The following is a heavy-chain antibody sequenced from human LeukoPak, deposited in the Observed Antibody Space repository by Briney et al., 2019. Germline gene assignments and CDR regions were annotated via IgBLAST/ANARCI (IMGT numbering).Heavy chain of an antibody. CDR1: GYSISSGYY. V-gene: IGHV4-38-2*02. CDR2: IYHSGST. CDR3: ARGGMTTVADFDY. D-gene: IGHD4-17*01. Sequence: SETLSLTCTVSGYSISSGYYWGWIRQPPGKGLEWIGSIYHSGSTYYNPSLKGRVTISVDTSKNQFSLKLSSVTAADTAVYYCARGGMTTVADFDYWGQGTLVTVSS. J-gene: IGHJ4*02.